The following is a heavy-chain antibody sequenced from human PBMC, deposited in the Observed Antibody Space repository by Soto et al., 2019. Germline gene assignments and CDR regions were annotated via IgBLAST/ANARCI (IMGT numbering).Heavy chain of an antibody. CDR2: ISYDGGNK. J-gene: IGHJ4*02. V-gene: IGHV3-30-3*01. CDR1: GFTFSNYA. D-gene: IGHD5-18*01. Sequence: HPGGSLRLSCAASGFTFSNYAIHWVRQAPGKGLEWVAIISYDGGNKYYADSVKGRFTISRDNSKNTLYLQMDSLGPEDTAVYYCARDRGYSYGDIDYWGQGTLVTVSS. CDR3: ARDRGYSYGDIDY.